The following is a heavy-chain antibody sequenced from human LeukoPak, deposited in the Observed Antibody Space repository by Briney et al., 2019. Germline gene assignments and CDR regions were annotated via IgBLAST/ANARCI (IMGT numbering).Heavy chain of an antibody. J-gene: IGHJ5*02. V-gene: IGHV4-4*07. CDR3: ARESGMGNWFDP. D-gene: IGHD3-10*01. Sequence: SETLSLTCTVSGGSISSYYWGWIRQPPGKGLEWIGRIYTSGSTNYNPSLKSRVTMSVDTSKNQFSLKLSSVTAADTAVYYCARESGMGNWFDPWGQGTLVTVSS. CDR1: GGSISSYY. CDR2: IYTSGST.